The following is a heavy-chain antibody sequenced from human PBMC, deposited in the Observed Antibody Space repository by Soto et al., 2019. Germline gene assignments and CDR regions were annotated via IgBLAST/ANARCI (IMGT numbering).Heavy chain of an antibody. J-gene: IGHJ6*02. D-gene: IGHD6-13*01. CDR1: RYSFTSYW. Sequence: PGESLKISCKGSRYSFTSYWISWVRHMHGKGLKWMGRIDPSDSYTNYSPSFQGHVTISADKSISTAYLQWSSLKASDTAMYYCARFKGEYSSSWYRSYYYYGMDVWGQGTTVTVSS. V-gene: IGHV5-10-1*01. CDR3: ARFKGEYSSSWYRSYYYYGMDV. CDR2: IDPSDSYT.